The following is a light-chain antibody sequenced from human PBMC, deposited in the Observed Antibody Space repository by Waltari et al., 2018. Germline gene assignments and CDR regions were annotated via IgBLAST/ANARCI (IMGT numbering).Light chain of an antibody. CDR1: ISDVGAYTH. Sequence: QSALTQPASVSGSPGQSITISCAGTISDVGAYTHVSWYQHHPGKAPKLIIYDVNSRPSGVSNRFSGSKSGNTASLTISELQAEDEADYYCSSFTSDSTWVFGAGTKLTVL. CDR2: DVN. V-gene: IGLV2-14*03. CDR3: SSFTSDSTWV. J-gene: IGLJ2*01.